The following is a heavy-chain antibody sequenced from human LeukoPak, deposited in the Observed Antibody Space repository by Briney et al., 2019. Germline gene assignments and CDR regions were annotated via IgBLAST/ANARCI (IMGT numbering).Heavy chain of an antibody. J-gene: IGHJ5*02. Sequence: SETLSLTCTVSGGSISSYYWSWIRQPPGKGLEWIGYIYYSGSTNYNPSLKSRVTISVDTSKNQFSLKLNSVTAADTAVYYCARSAAGPNWFDPWGQGTLVTVSS. CDR3: ARSAAGPNWFDP. CDR1: GGSISSYY. D-gene: IGHD6-13*01. V-gene: IGHV4-59*01. CDR2: IYYSGST.